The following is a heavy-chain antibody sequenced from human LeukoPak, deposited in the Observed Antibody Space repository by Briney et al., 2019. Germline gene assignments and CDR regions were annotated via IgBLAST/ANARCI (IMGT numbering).Heavy chain of an antibody. D-gene: IGHD2-2*01. J-gene: IGHJ4*02. CDR3: ASASPAADY. CDR2: INQAESEK. V-gene: IGHV3-7*01. Sequence: PGGSLRLSCAASGFTFSRFWMSWVRQAPGKGLEWVANINQAESEKYYVDSVKGRFTISRDNAKNSLYLLMNSLRAEDTAVYYCASASPAADYWGQGTLVTVSS. CDR1: GFTFSRFW.